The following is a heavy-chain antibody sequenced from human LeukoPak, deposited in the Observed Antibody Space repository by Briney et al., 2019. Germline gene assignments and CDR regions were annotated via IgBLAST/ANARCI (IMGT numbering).Heavy chain of an antibody. CDR2: TYYRSKWYT. V-gene: IGHV6-1*01. Sequence: SQTLSLTCAISGDSVSSNSAAWNWLRQSPSRGLEWLGRTYYRSKWYTDDAASVRGRITISPDTCKNQFYLQLDSVPPEDTAVYYCARYSSTWYLEYWGQGTVVTVSS. CDR1: GDSVSSNSAA. J-gene: IGHJ4*02. D-gene: IGHD6-13*01. CDR3: ARYSSTWYLEY.